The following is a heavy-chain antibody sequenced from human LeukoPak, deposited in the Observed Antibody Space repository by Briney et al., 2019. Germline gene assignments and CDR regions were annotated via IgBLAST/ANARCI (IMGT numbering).Heavy chain of an antibody. CDR2: IYYSGST. D-gene: IGHD2-15*01. CDR1: GGSISSYY. V-gene: IGHV4-59*12. Sequence: PSETLSLTCTVSGGSISSYYWSWIRQPPGKGLEWIGYIYYSGSTNYNPSLKSRVTISVDTSKNQFSLKLSSVTAADTAVYYCARGLALEGYCSGGSCKGAFDIWGQGTMVTVSS. J-gene: IGHJ3*02. CDR3: ARGLALEGYCSGGSCKGAFDI.